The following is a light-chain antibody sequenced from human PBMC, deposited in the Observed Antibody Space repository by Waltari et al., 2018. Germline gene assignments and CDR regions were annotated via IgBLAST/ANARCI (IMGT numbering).Light chain of an antibody. CDR3: AAWDDSLHGPV. CDR1: SSNIGRNT. V-gene: IGLV1-44*01. J-gene: IGLJ3*02. CDR2: GNE. Sequence: QSVLTQPPSASGTPGQRATISCSGSSSNIGRNTVHWYQQLPGTAPKLLFYGNEQWPSGVPDRFSGSKSGTSASLAISGLQSEDEADYYCAAWDDSLHGPVFGGGTKLTVL.